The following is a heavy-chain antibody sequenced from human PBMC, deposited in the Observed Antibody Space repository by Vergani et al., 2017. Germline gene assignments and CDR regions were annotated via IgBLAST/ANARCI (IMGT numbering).Heavy chain of an antibody. D-gene: IGHD2-2*01. Sequence: QVQLVESGGGVVQPGRSLRHSCAASGFTFSSYAMHWVRQAPGKGLEWVEVISYDGSNKYYADSVKGRFTISRDNSKNTLYLQMNSLRAEDTAVYYCARDLYIVVVPGPFDPWGQGTLVTVSS. CDR1: GFTFSSYA. J-gene: IGHJ5*02. CDR2: ISYDGSNK. V-gene: IGHV3-30-3*01. CDR3: ARDLYIVVVPGPFDP.